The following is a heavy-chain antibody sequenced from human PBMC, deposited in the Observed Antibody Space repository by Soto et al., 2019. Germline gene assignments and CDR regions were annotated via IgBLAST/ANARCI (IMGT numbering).Heavy chain of an antibody. CDR3: AKSLNPFQDSMDV. J-gene: IGHJ6*02. CDR2: ISYDGSNK. CDR1: GFTFSSYG. V-gene: IGHV3-30*18. Sequence: PGGSLRLSCAASGFTFSSYGMHWVRQAPGKGLEWVAVISYDGSNKYYADSVKGRFTISRDNSKNTLYLQMNSLRAEDTAVYYCAKSLNPFQDSMDVWGQGTTVTVSS.